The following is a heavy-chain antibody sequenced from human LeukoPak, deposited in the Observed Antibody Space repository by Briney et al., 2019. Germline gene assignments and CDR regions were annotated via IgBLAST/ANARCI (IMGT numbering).Heavy chain of an antibody. Sequence: PGGSLRLSCAASGFTFSSYWMSWVRQAPGKGLEWVANIKQDGGEKSYVDSVKGRFPISRENAKNSLYLQMNSLRAEDTAVYYCAREKVDYYYYGMDVWGQGTTVTVSS. J-gene: IGHJ6*02. CDR3: AREKVDYYYYGMDV. CDR1: GFTFSSYW. CDR2: IKQDGGEK. V-gene: IGHV3-7*01.